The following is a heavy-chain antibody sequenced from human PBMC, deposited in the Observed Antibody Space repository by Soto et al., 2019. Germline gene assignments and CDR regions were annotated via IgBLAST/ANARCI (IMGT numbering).Heavy chain of an antibody. V-gene: IGHV3-23*01. Sequence: EVQLLESGGGLVQPGGSLRLSCAASGFTFSSYAMSWVRQAPGKGLEWVSAISGSGGSTYYADSVKGRFTISRDNSKNXXYLQMHSLRAEDTAVYYCSNNYYGSGSIHPPGMDVWGQGTTVTVSS. CDR3: SNNYYGSGSIHPPGMDV. D-gene: IGHD3-10*01. CDR2: ISGSGGST. J-gene: IGHJ6*02. CDR1: GFTFSSYA.